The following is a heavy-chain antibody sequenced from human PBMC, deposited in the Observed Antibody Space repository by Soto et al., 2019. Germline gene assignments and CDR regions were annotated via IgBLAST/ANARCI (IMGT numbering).Heavy chain of an antibody. J-gene: IGHJ4*02. CDR3: AKNQERELPRVIDF. D-gene: IGHD1-7*01. Sequence: SETLSLTCAVSGGSISSSNWWSWVRQPPGKGLEWIGEIYHSGSTNYNPSLKSRVTISVDKSKNTLYLQMSSLRAEDTALYYCAKNQERELPRVIDFWGQGTLVTVSS. V-gene: IGHV4-4*02. CDR1: GGSISSSNW. CDR2: IYHSGST.